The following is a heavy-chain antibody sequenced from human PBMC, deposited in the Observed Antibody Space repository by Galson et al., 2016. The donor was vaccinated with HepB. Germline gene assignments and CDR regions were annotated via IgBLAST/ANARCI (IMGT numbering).Heavy chain of an antibody. D-gene: IGHD2-15*01. CDR1: GGTSSSYA. CDR3: ARDGTDCSGGSCYSD. Sequence: SVKVSCKASGGTSSSYAIGWVRQAPGQGLEWMGGIIPIFGAANYAQKFQGRVTITADESTSTAYMELSSLRSEDTAVYYCARDGTDCSGGSCYSDWGQGTLVTVSS. V-gene: IGHV1-69*13. J-gene: IGHJ4*02. CDR2: IIPIFGAA.